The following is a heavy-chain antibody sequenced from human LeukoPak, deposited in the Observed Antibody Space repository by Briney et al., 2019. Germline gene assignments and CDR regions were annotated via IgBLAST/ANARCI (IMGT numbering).Heavy chain of an antibody. J-gene: IGHJ4*02. D-gene: IGHD4-17*01. CDR3: ARVPRKASYGDRGY. Sequence: PGGSLRLSCAASGFTFSSYSMNWVRQAPGKGLEWVSSISSSSSYMYYADSVKGRFTISRDNAKNSRYLQMHSLRAEDTAVYYCARVPRKASYGDRGYWGQGTLVTVSS. CDR2: ISSSSSYM. V-gene: IGHV3-21*01. CDR1: GFTFSSYS.